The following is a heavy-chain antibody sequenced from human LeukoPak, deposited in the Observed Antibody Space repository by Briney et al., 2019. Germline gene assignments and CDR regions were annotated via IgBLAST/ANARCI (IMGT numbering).Heavy chain of an antibody. CDR2: ISSSSYI. V-gene: IGHV3-21*01. Sequence: GGSLRLSCAASGFTFSSYTMNWLRQAPGKGLEWVSSISSSSYIYYADSVKGRFTISRDNAKNSLYLQMNSLRAEDTAVYYCARDKGSYDSDFWGQGTLVTVSS. J-gene: IGHJ4*02. D-gene: IGHD5-18*01. CDR1: GFTFSSYT. CDR3: ARDKGSYDSDF.